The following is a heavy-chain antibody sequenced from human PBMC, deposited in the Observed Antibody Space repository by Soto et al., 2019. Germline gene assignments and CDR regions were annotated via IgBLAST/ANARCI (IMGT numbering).Heavy chain of an antibody. V-gene: IGHV4-34*01. Sequence: SETLSLTCAVYGGSFSGYYWSWIRQPPGKGLEWIGEINHSGSTNYNPSLKSRVTGSEDPSNNSFRLNLSSLTAADTAVYYCARWGRGTPNSGDQHFDYGGQGPLVPVSS. J-gene: IGHJ4*02. CDR3: ARWGRGTPNSGDQHFDY. D-gene: IGHD4-17*01. CDR2: INHSGST. CDR1: GGSFSGYY.